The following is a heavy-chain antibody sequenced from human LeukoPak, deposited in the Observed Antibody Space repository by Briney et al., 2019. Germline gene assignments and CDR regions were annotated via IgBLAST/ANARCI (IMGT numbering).Heavy chain of an antibody. D-gene: IGHD3-3*01. V-gene: IGHV4-38-2*02. J-gene: IGHJ4*02. CDR1: GYSISSGYY. Sequence: SETLSLTCTVSGYSISSGYYWGWIRQPPGKGLEWIGSIYYSGSTYYNPSLKSRVTISVDTSKNQFSLKLSSVTAADTAVYYCARDGDFWGGRTDYWGQGTLVTVSS. CDR3: ARDGDFWGGRTDY. CDR2: IYYSGST.